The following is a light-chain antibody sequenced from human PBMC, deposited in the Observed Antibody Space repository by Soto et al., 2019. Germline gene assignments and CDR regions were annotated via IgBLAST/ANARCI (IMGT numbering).Light chain of an antibody. J-gene: IGKJ1*01. CDR3: QQTYSPPGT. V-gene: IGKV1-39*01. CDR2: EAS. Sequence: DIRMTQSPSSLSASVGDRVTIACRASQSIDTHLNWYQQHPGKAPNALIYEASNLTSGVPSRFSGRGSGTDFTLTIRGLQPDDSANYYCQQTYSPPGTFGQGTKVDIK. CDR1: QSIDTH.